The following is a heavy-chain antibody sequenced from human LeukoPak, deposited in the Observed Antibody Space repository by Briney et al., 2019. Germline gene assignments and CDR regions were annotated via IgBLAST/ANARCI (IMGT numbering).Heavy chain of an antibody. CDR3: AKDLDVVVVAATEIDAFDI. CDR2: ISGSGGST. J-gene: IGHJ3*02. Sequence: GGSLRLSCAASGFTFSSYAMSWVRQAPGKGLGWVSAISGSGGSTYYADSVKGRFTISRDNSKNTLYLQMNSLRAEDTAVYYCAKDLDVVVVAATEIDAFDIWGQGTMVTVSS. CDR1: GFTFSSYA. D-gene: IGHD2-15*01. V-gene: IGHV3-23*01.